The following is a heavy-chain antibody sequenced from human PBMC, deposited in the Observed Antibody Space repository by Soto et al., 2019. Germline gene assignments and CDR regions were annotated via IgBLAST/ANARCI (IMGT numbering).Heavy chain of an antibody. J-gene: IGHJ4*02. CDR2: ISWNSGSI. CDR1: GFTFDDYA. CDR3: AKGSHRVATIPMDY. V-gene: IGHV3-9*01. Sequence: EVQLVESEGGLVQPGRSLRLSCAASGFTFDDYAMHWVRQAPGKGLEWVSGISWNSGSIGYADSVKGRFTISRDNAKNSLYLQMNSLRAEDTALYYCAKGSHRVATIPMDYWGQGTLVTVSS. D-gene: IGHD5-12*01.